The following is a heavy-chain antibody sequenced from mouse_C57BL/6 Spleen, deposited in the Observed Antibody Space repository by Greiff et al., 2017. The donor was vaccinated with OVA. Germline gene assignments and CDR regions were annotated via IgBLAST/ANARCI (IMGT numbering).Heavy chain of an antibody. J-gene: IGHJ2*01. CDR3: ARLGDYDEEYYFDY. CDR2: ISNGGGST. D-gene: IGHD2-4*01. V-gene: IGHV5-12*01. CDR1: GFTFSDYY. Sequence: DVKLVESGGGLVQPGGSLKLSCAASGFTFSDYYMYWVRQTPEKRLEWVAYISNGGGSTYYPDTVKGRFTISRDNAKNTLYLQMSRLKSEDTAMYYCARLGDYDEEYYFDYWGQGTTLTVSS.